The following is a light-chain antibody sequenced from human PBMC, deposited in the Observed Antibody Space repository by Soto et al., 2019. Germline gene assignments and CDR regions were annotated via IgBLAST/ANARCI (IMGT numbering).Light chain of an antibody. CDR1: QSVANNY. J-gene: IGKJ4*01. Sequence: EIVLTQSPGTLSFAPGERATLSCRARQSVANNYLAWYQQKPGQAPRFLIYDASSRATGIPDRFSGSGSGTDFTLTISRLEPEDFAVYYCEQYGSTPLTFGGGTKVEIK. V-gene: IGKV3-20*01. CDR3: EQYGSTPLT. CDR2: DAS.